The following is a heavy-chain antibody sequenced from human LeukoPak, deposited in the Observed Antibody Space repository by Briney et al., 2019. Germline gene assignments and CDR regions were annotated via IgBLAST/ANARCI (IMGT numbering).Heavy chain of an antibody. Sequence: PGGSLRLSCAASGFIFSSYGMHWVRQAPGKGLEWVAVIWYDGSNKFYADSVKGRFTISRDNSKNTLYLQMNSLRAEDTAVYYCATYGDSRRRDWYFDLWGPGTLVTVSS. V-gene: IGHV3-33*01. D-gene: IGHD4-17*01. CDR2: IWYDGSNK. CDR3: ATYGDSRRRDWYFDL. J-gene: IGHJ2*01. CDR1: GFIFSSYG.